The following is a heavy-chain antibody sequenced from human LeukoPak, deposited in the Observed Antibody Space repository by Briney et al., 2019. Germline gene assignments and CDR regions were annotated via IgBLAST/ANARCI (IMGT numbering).Heavy chain of an antibody. V-gene: IGHV3-30*18. CDR3: ANLGDYGDYDNWFDP. J-gene: IGHJ5*02. CDR1: GFTFGSYG. D-gene: IGHD4-17*01. Sequence: GGSLRLSCAASGFTFGSYGMHWVRQAPGKGLEWVAVISYDGSNKYYADSVKGRFTISRDNSKNTLYLQMNSLRAEDTAVYYCANLGDYGDYDNWFDPWGQGTLVTVSS. CDR2: ISYDGSNK.